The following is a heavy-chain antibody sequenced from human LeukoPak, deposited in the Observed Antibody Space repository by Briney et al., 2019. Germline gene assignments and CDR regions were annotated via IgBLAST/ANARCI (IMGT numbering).Heavy chain of an antibody. CDR2: IYYSGST. Sequence: SQTLSLTCTVSGGSISSGGYYWSWIRELPGKGLEWIGHIYYSGSTYYNPSLKSRVSISVDTSKSQFSLKLSSVTAADTAVYYCAREVYCSGGSCRHTYDYWGQGTLVTVSS. CDR3: AREVYCSGGSCRHTYDY. CDR1: GGSISSGGYY. J-gene: IGHJ4*02. D-gene: IGHD2-15*01. V-gene: IGHV4-31*03.